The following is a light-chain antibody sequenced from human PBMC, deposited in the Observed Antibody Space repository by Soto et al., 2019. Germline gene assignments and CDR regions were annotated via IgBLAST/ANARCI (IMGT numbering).Light chain of an antibody. CDR1: QGINSA. V-gene: IGKV1D-13*01. Sequence: AIQLTQSPSSLSASVGDRVTITCRASQGINSALAWYQQKSGKAPKLLISGASTLESGVPSRFSGSGSGTDFTITINSLQPEDFATYYCQNFNNDTTFGGGNKVEI. J-gene: IGKJ4*01. CDR2: GAS. CDR3: QNFNNDTT.